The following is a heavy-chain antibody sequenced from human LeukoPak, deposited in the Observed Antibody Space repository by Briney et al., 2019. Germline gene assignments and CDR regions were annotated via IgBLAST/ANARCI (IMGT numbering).Heavy chain of an antibody. CDR2: ISAYTGNT. V-gene: IGHV1-18*01. Sequence: ASVKVSCKASGYTFTSYGISWVRQAPGEGLEWMGWISAYTGNTNYAQKFQGRVTMTRDTSISTAYMELSRLRSDDTAVYYCARGSRVGIVTGSDYWGQGTLVTVSS. D-gene: IGHD1-14*01. CDR3: ARGSRVGIVTGSDY. J-gene: IGHJ4*02. CDR1: GYTFTSYG.